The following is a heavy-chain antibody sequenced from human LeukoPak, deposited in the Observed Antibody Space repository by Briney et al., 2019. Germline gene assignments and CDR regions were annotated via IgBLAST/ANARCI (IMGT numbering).Heavy chain of an antibody. CDR1: GGSFSGYY. Sequence: PSETLSLTCAVYGGSFSGYYWSWIRQPPGKGLEWIGEINHSGSTNYNPSLKSRVTISVDTSKNQFSLKLSSVTAADTAVYYCARKRMITFGGVIVYYFDYWGQGTLVTVSS. J-gene: IGHJ4*02. CDR3: ARKRMITFGGVIVYYFDY. CDR2: INHSGST. V-gene: IGHV4-34*01. D-gene: IGHD3-16*02.